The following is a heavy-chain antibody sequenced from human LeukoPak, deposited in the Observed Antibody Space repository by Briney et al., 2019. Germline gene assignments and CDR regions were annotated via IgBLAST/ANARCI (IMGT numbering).Heavy chain of an antibody. CDR1: GFTFSSYE. V-gene: IGHV3-48*03. CDR2: ISSSGSTI. Sequence: GGSLRLSCAASGFTFSSYEMNWVRQAPGKGLEWVSYISSSGSTIYYADSVKGRFTISRDNAKNSLYLQMNSLRAEDAAVYYCARVQAADYYGSGSSCVSFDYWGQGTLVTVSS. CDR3: ARVQAADYYGSGSSCVSFDY. D-gene: IGHD3-10*01. J-gene: IGHJ4*02.